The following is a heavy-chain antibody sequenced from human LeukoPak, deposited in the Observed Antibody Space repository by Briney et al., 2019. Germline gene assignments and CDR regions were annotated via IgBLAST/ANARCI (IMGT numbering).Heavy chain of an antibody. CDR2: IIPIFGTA. CDR3: ARSGRSSLEVALDI. J-gene: IGHJ3*02. V-gene: IGHV1-69*06. D-gene: IGHD3-10*01. CDR1: GGTLSSYA. Sequence: SVKVSCKASGGTLSSYAISWVRQAPGQGLEWMGGIIPIFGTANYAQKFQGRVTITADKSTSTAYMELSSLRSEDTAVYYCARSGRSSLEVALDIWGQGTMVTVSS.